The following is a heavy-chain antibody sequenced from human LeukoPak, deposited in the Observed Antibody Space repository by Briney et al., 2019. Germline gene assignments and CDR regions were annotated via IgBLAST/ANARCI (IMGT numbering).Heavy chain of an antibody. D-gene: IGHD2-2*01. J-gene: IGHJ4*02. CDR2: IIPIFGTA. CDR3: ASGYCSSTSCYAGFGY. V-gene: IGHV1-69*13. CDR1: GGTFSSYA. Sequence: SVKVSCKASGGTFSSYAISWVRQAPGQGLEWMGGIIPIFGTANYAQKFQGGVTITADESTSTAYMELSSLRSEDTAVYYCASGYCSSTSCYAGFGYWGQGTLVTVSS.